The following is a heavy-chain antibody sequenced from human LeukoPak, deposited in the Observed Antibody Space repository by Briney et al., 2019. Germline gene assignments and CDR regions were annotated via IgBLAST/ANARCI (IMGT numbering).Heavy chain of an antibody. V-gene: IGHV4-39*01. CDR2: IYYSGST. CDR1: GGSISSSSYY. J-gene: IGHJ4*02. D-gene: IGHD2-15*01. CDR3: ARQGVVAAILYFDY. Sequence: SETLSLTCTVSGGSISSSSYYWGWIRQPPRKGLEWIGSIYYSGSTYYNPSLKSRVTISVDTSKNQFSLKLSSVTAADTAVYYCARQGVVAAILYFDYWGQGTLVTVSS.